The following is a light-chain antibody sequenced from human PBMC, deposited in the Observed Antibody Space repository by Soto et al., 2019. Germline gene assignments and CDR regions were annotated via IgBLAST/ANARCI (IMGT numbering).Light chain of an antibody. CDR1: SSDVGNYHY. CDR3: TSYAAGKNVV. J-gene: IGLJ2*01. Sequence: QSVLTQPPSASGSPGQSVTISCTGTSSDVGNYHYVSWYQQYPGKAPKLMIYEVNKRPSGVPDRFSGSKSGNTASLTVSGLQAEDEADYYCTSYAAGKNVVFGGGTQLTVL. CDR2: EVN. V-gene: IGLV2-8*01.